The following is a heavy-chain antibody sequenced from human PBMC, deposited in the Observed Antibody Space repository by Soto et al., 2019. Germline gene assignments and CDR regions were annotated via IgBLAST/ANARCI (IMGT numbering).Heavy chain of an antibody. V-gene: IGHV4-34*12. CDR1: ARSFSGYY. J-gene: IGHJ4*02. CDR3: ARSPTSSDFHYYFES. D-gene: IGHD2-21*02. CDR2: VIHTGRT. Sequence: SETLSLTCTVYARSFSGYYWSWIRQPPGKGLEWIGEVIHTGRTNYNPSLKGRVTISVDTSKNQFSLNLSSVTAADTAVYYCARSPTSSDFHYYFESWGPATHATVSS.